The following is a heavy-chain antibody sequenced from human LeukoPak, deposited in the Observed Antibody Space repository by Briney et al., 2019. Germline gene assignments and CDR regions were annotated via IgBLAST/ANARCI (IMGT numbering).Heavy chain of an antibody. CDR2: MNPNSGNT. Sequence: GASVKVSCKASGYTFTGYDINWVRQAIGQGLEWMGWMNPNSGNTGYAQKFQGRVTMTRNTSISTAYMELSSLRSEDTAVYYCARAYWGYYYYYGVDVWGQGTTVTVSS. CDR3: ARAYWGYYYYYGVDV. J-gene: IGHJ6*02. V-gene: IGHV1-8*01. D-gene: IGHD3-16*01. CDR1: GYTFTGYD.